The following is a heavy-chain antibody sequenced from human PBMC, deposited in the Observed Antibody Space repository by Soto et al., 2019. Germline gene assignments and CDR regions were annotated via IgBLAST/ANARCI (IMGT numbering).Heavy chain of an antibody. CDR3: ARSYVQNRPIDY. CDR1: GYTLTAYY. J-gene: IGHJ4*02. D-gene: IGHD3-10*02. V-gene: IGHV1-46*01. CDR2: VNPGDGST. Sequence: ASVKVSFKASGYTLTAYYIHWVRQAPGQGREWMGIVNPGDGSTRYAQMFQDRVTMMRDTSTSTIYMELSSLRSEDTAVYHCARSYVQNRPIDYWGQGTLVTVSS.